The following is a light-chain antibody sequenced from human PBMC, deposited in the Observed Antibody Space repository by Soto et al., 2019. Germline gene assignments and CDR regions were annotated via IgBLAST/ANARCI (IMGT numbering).Light chain of an antibody. CDR3: CSYPGSHTWV. V-gene: IGLV2-11*01. J-gene: IGLJ3*02. CDR2: DVS. CDR1: NSYIGNYNY. Sequence: QSALTQPRSVSGSPGQSVTISCTGTNSYIGNYNYVSWYQQHPGKAPKVMIYDVSKRPSGVPDRFSGSKSGNTASLTISGLQDDDEADYYCCSYPGSHTWVFGGGTKVTVL.